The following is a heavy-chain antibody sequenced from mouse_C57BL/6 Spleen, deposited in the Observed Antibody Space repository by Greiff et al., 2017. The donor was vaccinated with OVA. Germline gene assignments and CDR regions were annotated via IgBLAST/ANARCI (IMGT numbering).Heavy chain of an antibody. CDR1: GFTFSDYG. CDR3: ARNSLLIGYMDY. Sequence: EVKVVESGGGLVKPGGSLKLSCAASGFTFSDYGMHWVRQAPEKGLEWVAYISSGSSTIYYADTVKGRFTISRDNAKNTLFLQMTSLRSEDTAMYYCARNSLLIGYMDYWGQGTSVTVSS. V-gene: IGHV5-17*01. D-gene: IGHD1-1*01. CDR2: ISSGSSTI. J-gene: IGHJ4*01.